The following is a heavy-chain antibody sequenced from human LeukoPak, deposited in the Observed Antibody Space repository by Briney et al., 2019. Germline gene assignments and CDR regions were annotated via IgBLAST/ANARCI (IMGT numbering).Heavy chain of an antibody. J-gene: IGHJ4*02. CDR3: TTDLRLPYYYDSRGDY. D-gene: IGHD3-22*01. CDR2: IKSKTDGGTT. CDR1: GFTFSNAW. Sequence: PGGSLRLSCAASGFTFSNAWMSCVRQAPGKGLEWVGRIKSKTDGGTTDYSEPVKGRVTISRDDSKNTLYLQMNTLKTEDTAVYYCTTDLRLPYYYDSRGDYWGQATLVTVSS. V-gene: IGHV3-15*01.